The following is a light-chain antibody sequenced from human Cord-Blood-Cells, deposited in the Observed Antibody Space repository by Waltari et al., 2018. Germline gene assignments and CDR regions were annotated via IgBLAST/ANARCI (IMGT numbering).Light chain of an antibody. Sequence: AIRMTQSPSSFSASTGARATITCRASQGISSYLAWYQQKPGKAPKRLIYAASTLQGGVPSMVSGSGSGADFTLTISCLQSEDFATYYCQQYYSYPYTCGQGTKLEIK. CDR2: AAS. V-gene: IGKV1-8*01. CDR3: QQYYSYPYT. CDR1: QGISSY. J-gene: IGKJ2*01.